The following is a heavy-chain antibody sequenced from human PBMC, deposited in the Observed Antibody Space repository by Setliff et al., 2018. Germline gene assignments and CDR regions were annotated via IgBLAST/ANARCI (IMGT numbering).Heavy chain of an antibody. CDR3: ARLTRYYYDSSGYYSDY. D-gene: IGHD3-22*01. V-gene: IGHV1-18*01. J-gene: IGHJ4*02. CDR1: GYTFISYD. Sequence: ASVKVSCKASGYTFISYDISWVRQAPGQGLEWMGWISIDDDKTKYAQKFQGRVTMTTDTSTSTAYMELRSLRSDDTAVYYCARLTRYYYDSSGYYSDYWGQGMLVTVSS. CDR2: ISIDDDKT.